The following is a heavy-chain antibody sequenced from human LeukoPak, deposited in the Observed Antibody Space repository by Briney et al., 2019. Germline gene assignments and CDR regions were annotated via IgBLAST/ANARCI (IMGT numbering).Heavy chain of an antibody. V-gene: IGHV3-48*03. CDR1: GFTFSSYE. Sequence: PGGSLRHSCAAPGFTFSSYEMNSVCQAPGKGLELISYISSSGSATYYAHSVKGRFTISRDNAKNSLYLQMNSLRAEDTTLYYCARRSAYGFDFWGQGTRVTVSS. CDR2: ISSSGSAT. CDR3: ARRSAYGFDF. D-gene: IGHD5-12*01. J-gene: IGHJ4*02.